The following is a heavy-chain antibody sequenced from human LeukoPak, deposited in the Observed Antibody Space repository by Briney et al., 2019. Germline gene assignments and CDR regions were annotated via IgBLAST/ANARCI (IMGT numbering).Heavy chain of an antibody. D-gene: IGHD3-9*01. V-gene: IGHV4-4*07. CDR1: GDSIRSLY. J-gene: IGHJ4*02. CDR2: IYTNENT. Sequence: SETLSLTCTVSGDSIRSLYWSWIRQSAGKGLEWIGRIYTNENTRYNPSLKSRVTMSVDSSKNQFSLKVTSVTAADTAVYYCARDLVGSHTSYSSGAWDYWGQGTLVTVSS. CDR3: ARDLVGSHTSYSSGAWDY.